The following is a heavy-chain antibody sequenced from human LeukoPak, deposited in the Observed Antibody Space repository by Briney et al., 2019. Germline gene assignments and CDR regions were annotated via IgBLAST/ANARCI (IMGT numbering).Heavy chain of an antibody. CDR1: GFMFNTYG. V-gene: IGHV3-33*08. J-gene: IGHJ4*02. CDR3: ARDDWGFDH. D-gene: IGHD7-27*01. Sequence: GGSLRLSCAASGFMFNTYGMHWVRQAPGKGPEWVAVIWYDGSEKYYADSVKGRFTISRDDSKNTVYLQMNSLRAEDTAIYYCARDDWGFDHWGQGTQVTAPS. CDR2: IWYDGSEK.